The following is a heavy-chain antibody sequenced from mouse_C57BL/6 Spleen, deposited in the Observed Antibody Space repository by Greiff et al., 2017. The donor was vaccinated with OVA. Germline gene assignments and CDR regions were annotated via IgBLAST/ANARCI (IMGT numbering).Heavy chain of an antibody. CDR2: INPNNGGT. Sequence: EVQLQQPGPELVKPGASVKISCKASGYTFTDYYMNWVKQSHGQSLEWIGDINPNNGGTSYKQKFKGKATLTVDKSSSTAYMELRSLTSEASAVYYGARSAGYYPCWYFDVWGTGTTVTVSS. D-gene: IGHD2-3*01. J-gene: IGHJ1*03. V-gene: IGHV1-26*01. CDR3: ARSAGYYPCWYFDV. CDR1: GYTFTDYY.